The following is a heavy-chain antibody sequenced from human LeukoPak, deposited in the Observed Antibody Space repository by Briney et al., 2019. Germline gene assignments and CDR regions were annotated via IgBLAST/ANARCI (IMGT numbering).Heavy chain of an antibody. CDR1: GGSFSGYY. J-gene: IGHJ4*02. CDR3: ARGVVAAPQTFDY. D-gene: IGHD2-15*01. V-gene: IGHV4-34*01. Sequence: SETLSLTCAVYGGSFSGYYWTWIRQPPGKGLEWIGEINHRGSTDYNPSLKSRLTISVDTSKNQFSLKLTSVTAADTAVYYCARGVVAAPQTFDYWGQGTLVTVSS. CDR2: INHRGST.